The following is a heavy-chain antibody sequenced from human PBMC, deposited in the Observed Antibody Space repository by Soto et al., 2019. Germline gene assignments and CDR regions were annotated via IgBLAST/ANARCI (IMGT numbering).Heavy chain of an antibody. J-gene: IGHJ6*03. D-gene: IGHD3-10*01. Sequence: QVQLQQWGAGLLKPSETLSLTCAVYGGSFSGYQWTWIRQTPGKGLEWIGEINDSGNINYNPSLKSRVIICRDTPKKQISLKLSSVTAADTAVYYCARGLILWFGELSRRGGYYYYMDVWGEGTTVIVSS. CDR3: ARGLILWFGELSRRGGYYYYMDV. CDR2: INDSGNI. CDR1: GGSFSGYQ. V-gene: IGHV4-34*01.